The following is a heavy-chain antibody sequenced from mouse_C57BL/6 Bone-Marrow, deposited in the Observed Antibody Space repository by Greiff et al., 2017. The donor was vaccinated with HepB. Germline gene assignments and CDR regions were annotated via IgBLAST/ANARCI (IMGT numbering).Heavy chain of an antibody. CDR1: GYSFTDYN. Sequence: VHVKQSGPELVEPGASVKISCKASGYSFTDYNMNWVKQSNGKSLEWIGVINPNYGTTSYNQKFKGKATLTVDQSSSTAYMQLNSLTSEDSAVYYCARDSNYVGWFAYWGQGTLVTVSA. D-gene: IGHD2-5*01. CDR2: INPNYGTT. J-gene: IGHJ3*01. V-gene: IGHV1-39*01. CDR3: ARDSNYVGWFAY.